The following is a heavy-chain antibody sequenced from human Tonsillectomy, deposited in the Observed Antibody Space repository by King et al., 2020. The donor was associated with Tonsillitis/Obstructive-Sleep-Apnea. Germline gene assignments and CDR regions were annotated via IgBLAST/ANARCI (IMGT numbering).Heavy chain of an antibody. CDR2: ISWNSGSI. CDR1: GFTFDDYA. CDR3: AKDKGVVDRDDAFDI. V-gene: IGHV3-9*01. D-gene: IGHD2-21*01. Sequence: EVQLVESGGGLVQPGRSLRLSCAASGFTFDDYAMHWVRHAPGKGLEWVSGISWNSGSIGYADSVKGRFTISRDNAKNSLYVQMNSLRAEDTALYYCAKDKGVVDRDDAFDIWGQGTMVTVSS. J-gene: IGHJ3*02.